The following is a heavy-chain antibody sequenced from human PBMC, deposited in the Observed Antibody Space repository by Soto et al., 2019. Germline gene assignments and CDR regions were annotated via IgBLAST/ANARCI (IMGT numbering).Heavy chain of an antibody. D-gene: IGHD6-19*01. V-gene: IGHV4-59*01. J-gene: IGHJ4*02. CDR1: GGSISSYY. CDR3: ARDTSRGLPDY. CDR2: IYYSGST. Sequence: PSETLSLTCTVSGGSISSYYWSWIRQPPGKGLEWIGYIYYSGSTNYNPSLKSRVTISVDTSKNQFSLKLSSVTAADTAVYYCARDTSRGLPDYWGQGTLVTVSS.